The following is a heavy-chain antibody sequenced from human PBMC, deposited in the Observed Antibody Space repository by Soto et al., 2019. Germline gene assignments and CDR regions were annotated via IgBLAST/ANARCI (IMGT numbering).Heavy chain of an antibody. CDR2: IIPIFGTA. V-gene: IGHV1-69*13. D-gene: IGHD2-2*01. CDR3: ARVFVVVPAATILYYYGMDV. Sequence: SVKVSCKASVGTFSSYAISWVRQAPGQGLEWMGGIIPIFGTANYAQKFQGRVTITADESTSTAYMELSSLRSEDTAVYYCARVFVVVPAATILYYYGMDVWGQGTTVTVSS. CDR1: VGTFSSYA. J-gene: IGHJ6*02.